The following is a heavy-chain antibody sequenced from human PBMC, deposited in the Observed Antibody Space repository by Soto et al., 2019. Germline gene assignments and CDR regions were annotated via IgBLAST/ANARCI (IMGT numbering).Heavy chain of an antibody. J-gene: IGHJ5*02. CDR2: IKSKSQNETT. V-gene: IGHV3-15*01. CDR1: GFSFTDAW. CDR3: TTGPDP. Sequence: GGSLRLSCLASGFSFTDAWMSWVRQAPGKGLEWVGRIKSKSQNETTDYGAPAKGRFIISRDDSKNTVYLQLNSLKIEDTALYFCTTGPDPWGPGTLVTVSS.